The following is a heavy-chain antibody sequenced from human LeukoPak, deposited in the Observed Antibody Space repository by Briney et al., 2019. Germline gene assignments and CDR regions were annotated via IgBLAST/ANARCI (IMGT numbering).Heavy chain of an antibody. CDR3: ARSIAVAASASAFDI. J-gene: IGHJ3*02. V-gene: IGHV1-46*01. D-gene: IGHD6-19*01. CDR1: GYTFTSYY. Sequence: ASVKVSCKASGYTFTSYYMHWVRQAPGQGLEWMGIINPSGGSTSYAQKFQGRVTMTRDTSTSTVYMELSSLRSEDTAVYYCARSIAVAASASAFDIWGQGTMVTVSS. CDR2: INPSGGST.